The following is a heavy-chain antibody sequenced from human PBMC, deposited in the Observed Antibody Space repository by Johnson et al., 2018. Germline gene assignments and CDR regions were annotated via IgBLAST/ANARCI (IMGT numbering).Heavy chain of an antibody. CDR2: MNPNGDNA. Sequence: VQLVESGAEVKKPGASVKVSCKASGYSFTIYGIHWVRQAAGQGLEWMGWMNPNGDNAGYAQKFQGRVSMTRNTSMNTAYMELNSLRAEDTAVYYCARGRDGYNFLSAFDIWGQGPMVTVSS. V-gene: IGHV1-8*01. CDR1: GYSFTIYG. D-gene: IGHD5-24*01. CDR3: ARGRDGYNFLSAFDI. J-gene: IGHJ3*02.